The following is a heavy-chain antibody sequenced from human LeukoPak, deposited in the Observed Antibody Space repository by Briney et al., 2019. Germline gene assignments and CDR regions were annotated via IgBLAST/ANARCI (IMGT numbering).Heavy chain of an antibody. CDR1: GGSISSYY. V-gene: IGHV4-59*08. CDR2: IYHSGST. Sequence: SETLSLTCTVSGGSISSYYWSWIRQPPGKGLEWIGSIYHSGSTYYNPSLKSRVTISVDTSKNQFSLELSSVTAADTAVYYCARLHYDLDAFDIWGQGTMVTVSS. CDR3: ARLHYDLDAFDI. J-gene: IGHJ3*02. D-gene: IGHD3-3*01.